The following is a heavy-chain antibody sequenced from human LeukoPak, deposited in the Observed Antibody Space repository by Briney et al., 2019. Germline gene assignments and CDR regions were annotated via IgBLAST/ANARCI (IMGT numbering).Heavy chain of an antibody. CDR2: INHSGST. D-gene: IGHD2-2*02. J-gene: IGHJ5*02. V-gene: IGHV4-34*01. Sequence: KTSETLSLTCAVYGGSFSGYYWSWIRQPPGKGLEWIGEINHSGSTNYNPSLKSRVTISVDTSKNQFSLKLSSVTAADTAVYYCARHPAARGYMNWFDPWGQGTLVTVSS. CDR1: GGSFSGYY. CDR3: ARHPAARGYMNWFDP.